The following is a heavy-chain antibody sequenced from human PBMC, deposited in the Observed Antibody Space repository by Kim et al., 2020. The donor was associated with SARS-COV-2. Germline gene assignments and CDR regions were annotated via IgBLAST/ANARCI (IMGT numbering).Heavy chain of an antibody. V-gene: IGHV4-30-2*04. Sequence: HHPPLESRVTISIDTSKNQFSLNLSSVTAADTAIYYCEVFDNSGYSTFDYWGQGALVSVSS. D-gene: IGHD3-22*01. CDR3: EVFDNSGYSTFDY. J-gene: IGHJ4*02.